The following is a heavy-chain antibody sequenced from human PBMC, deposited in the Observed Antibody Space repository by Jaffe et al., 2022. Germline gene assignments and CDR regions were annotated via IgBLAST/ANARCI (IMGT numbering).Heavy chain of an antibody. V-gene: IGHV3-23*01. Sequence: EVQLLESGGGLVQPGGSLRLSCAASGFTFNNYAMGWVRQAPGKGLEWVSAISGSGGNTYYADSVKGRFTISRDNSKNTLYLQMNSLRAEDTAVYYCAKPRGAGYCSGGSCYSPFDYWGQGTLVTVSS. CDR2: ISGSGGNT. CDR3: AKPRGAGYCSGGSCYSPFDY. J-gene: IGHJ4*02. CDR1: GFTFNNYA. D-gene: IGHD2-15*01.